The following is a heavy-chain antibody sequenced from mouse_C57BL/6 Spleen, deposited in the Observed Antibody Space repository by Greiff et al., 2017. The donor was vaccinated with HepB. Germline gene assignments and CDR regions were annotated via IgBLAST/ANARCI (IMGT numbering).Heavy chain of an antibody. CDR2: INPNNGGT. Sequence: EVQLQQSGPELVKPGASVKIPCKASGYTFTDYNMDWVKQSHGKSLEWIGDINPNNGGTIYNQKFKGKATLTVDKSSSTAYMELRSLTSEDTAVYYGARSPANSYWYFDVWGTGTTVTVSS. V-gene: IGHV1-18*01. CDR3: ARSPANSYWYFDV. D-gene: IGHD3-3*01. CDR1: GYTFTDYN. J-gene: IGHJ1*03.